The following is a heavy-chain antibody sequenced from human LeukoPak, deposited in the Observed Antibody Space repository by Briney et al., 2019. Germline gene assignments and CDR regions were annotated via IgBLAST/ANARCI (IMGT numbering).Heavy chain of an antibody. CDR3: ARGVDIVSNQQVP. CDR2: IYSGGST. D-gene: IGHD5/OR15-5a*01. CDR1: GFTVSSNY. Sequence: GGSLRLSCAASGFTVSSNYMSWVRQAPGKGLEWVSVIYSGGSTYYADSVKGRFTISRDNSKNTLYLQMNSLRAEDTAVYYCARGVDIVSNQQVPWGQGTLVTVSS. V-gene: IGHV3-66*01. J-gene: IGHJ5*02.